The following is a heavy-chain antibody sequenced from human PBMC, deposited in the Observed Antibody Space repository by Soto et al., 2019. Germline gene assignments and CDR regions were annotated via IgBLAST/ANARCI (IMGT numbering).Heavy chain of an antibody. V-gene: IGHV1-69*13. J-gene: IGHJ3*02. CDR1: GGTFSSYA. Sequence: SVKVSCKASGGTFSSYAISWVRQAPGQGLEWMGGIIPIFGTANYAQKFQGRVTITADESTSTAYMELSSLRSEDTAVYYCARERGRYCSSTSCSTRWHAFDIWGQGTMVTV. CDR2: IIPIFGTA. D-gene: IGHD2-2*01. CDR3: ARERGRYCSSTSCSTRWHAFDI.